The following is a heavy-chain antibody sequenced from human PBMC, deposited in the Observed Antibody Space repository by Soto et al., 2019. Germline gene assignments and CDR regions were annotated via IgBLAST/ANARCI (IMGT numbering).Heavy chain of an antibody. V-gene: IGHV4-59*01. D-gene: IGHD4-17*01. J-gene: IGHJ3*02. CDR2: IYYSGST. CDR3: ARETTVVTPNDAFDI. Sequence: SETLSLTCTVSGGSISSYYWSWIRQPPGKGLEWIGYIYYSGSTNYNPSLKSRVTISVDTSKNQFSLKLSSVTAADTAVYYCARETTVVTPNDAFDIWGQGTMVT. CDR1: GGSISSYY.